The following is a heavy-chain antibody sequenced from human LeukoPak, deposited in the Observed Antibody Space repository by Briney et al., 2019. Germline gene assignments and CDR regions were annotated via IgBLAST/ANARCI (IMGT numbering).Heavy chain of an antibody. V-gene: IGHV3-30*02. Sequence: GGSLRLSCGASGFSFNNYGMHWVRQAPGKGLEWLTFIRCDTSNEYYAASVKGRFTISRDNSKNTLYLEMNSLRPEDTAVYYCARGGTVIKALDFWGQGILVAVSS. CDR3: ARGGTVIKALDF. J-gene: IGHJ4*02. CDR2: IRCDTSNE. CDR1: GFSFNNYG. D-gene: IGHD2-21*01.